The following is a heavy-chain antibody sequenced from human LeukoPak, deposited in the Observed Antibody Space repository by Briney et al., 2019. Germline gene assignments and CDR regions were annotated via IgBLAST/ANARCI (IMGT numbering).Heavy chain of an antibody. J-gene: IGHJ4*02. V-gene: IGHV1-2*02. CDR2: INTNRGVT. Sequence: ASVKVSCKASGYTFTGYYMRWVRQAPGQGLEWMGWINTNRGVTNYAQKFQGRVTMTRDTSISTAYMELSRLRSDDTAVYYCARDNVSCTHGVCSDLFDYWGQGTLVTVSS. D-gene: IGHD2-8*01. CDR1: GYTFTGYY. CDR3: ARDNVSCTHGVCSDLFDY.